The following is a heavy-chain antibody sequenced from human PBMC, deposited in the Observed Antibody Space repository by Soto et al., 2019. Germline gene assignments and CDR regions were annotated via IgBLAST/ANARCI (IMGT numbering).Heavy chain of an antibody. V-gene: IGHV4-31*03. J-gene: IGHJ4*02. Sequence: QVQLQESGPGLVKPSQTLSLTCIVSGGSIGSGGYYWSWIRQHPGKGLEWIGYIYYSGSTYYNPSSHSRVTISLAPSKTQFSLKLRSVTTTDTAVYYCARDRPHYGSGSYAVESLDYWGQGTLVTVSS. CDR3: ARDRPHYGSGSYAVESLDY. D-gene: IGHD3-10*01. CDR2: IYYSGST. CDR1: GGSIGSGGYY.